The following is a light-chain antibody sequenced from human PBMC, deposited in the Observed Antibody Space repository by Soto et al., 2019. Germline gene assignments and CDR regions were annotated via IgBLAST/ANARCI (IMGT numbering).Light chain of an antibody. CDR3: QQRSNWPPIT. Sequence: EIVLTQSPATLSLSPRERANLSCRASQRVSSYLAWYQQKPGQAPRLLIYDASNRATGIPARFSGSGSGTDFTLTISSLEPEDFAVYYCQQRSNWPPITFGQGTRLEI. J-gene: IGKJ5*01. CDR2: DAS. CDR1: QRVSSY. V-gene: IGKV3-11*01.